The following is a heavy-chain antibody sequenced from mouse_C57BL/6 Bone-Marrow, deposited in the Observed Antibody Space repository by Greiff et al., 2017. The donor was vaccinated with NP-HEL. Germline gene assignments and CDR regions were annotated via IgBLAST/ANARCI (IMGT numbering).Heavy chain of an antibody. V-gene: IGHV1-63*01. J-gene: IGHJ4*01. CDR2: IYPGGGYT. Sequence: QVHVKQSGAELVRPGTSVKMSCKASGYTFTNYWIGWAKQRPGHGLEWIGDIYPGGGYTNYNEKFKGKATLTADKSSSTAYMQFSSLTSEDSAIYYCAIPIYYGNYDAMDYWGQGTSVTVAS. CDR1: GYTFTNYW. CDR3: AIPIYYGNYDAMDY. D-gene: IGHD2-1*01.